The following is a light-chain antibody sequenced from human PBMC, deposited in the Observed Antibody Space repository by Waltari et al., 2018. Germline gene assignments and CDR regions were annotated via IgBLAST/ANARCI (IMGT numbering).Light chain of an antibody. CDR3: QQSHSAPLA. Sequence: DIQMTQSPSSLSASVGDRVTITCRASRAITNYVNWYQQRPGLAPKLLIYAASTLQGGVPTRFRGSGSGTDFTLTISSLQIEDFATYYCQQSHSAPLAFGGGTRLEI. V-gene: IGKV1-39*01. J-gene: IGKJ4*01. CDR1: RAITNY. CDR2: AAS.